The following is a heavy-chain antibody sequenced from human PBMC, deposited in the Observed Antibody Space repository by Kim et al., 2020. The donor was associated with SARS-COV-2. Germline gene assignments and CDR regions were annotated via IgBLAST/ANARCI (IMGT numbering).Heavy chain of an antibody. D-gene: IGHD2-2*01. CDR1: GFTFSSYA. CDR2: ISDSGVNT. Sequence: GGSLRLSCVGSGFTFSSYAMNWVRQAPGQGLEWVSAISDSGVNTYHADSVKGRFTISRDNPKNTLYLQMNSLRAEDTAVYYCAKRDFHGASCPFDYWGQG. CDR3: AKRDFHGASCPFDY. J-gene: IGHJ4*02. V-gene: IGHV3-23*01.